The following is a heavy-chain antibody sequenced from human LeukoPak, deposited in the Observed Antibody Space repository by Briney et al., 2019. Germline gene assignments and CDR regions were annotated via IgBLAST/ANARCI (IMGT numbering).Heavy chain of an antibody. V-gene: IGHV4-59*01. CDR2: IYYSGST. D-gene: IGHD4-11*01. J-gene: IGHJ3*02. Sequence: PSETLSLTCTVSGGSISSYYWSWIRQPPGKGLEWIGYIYYSGSTNYNPSLKSRVTISVDTSKNQFSLKLSSVTAADTAVYYCARVGRTTHDAFDIWGQGTMVTVSP. CDR3: ARVGRTTHDAFDI. CDR1: GGSISSYY.